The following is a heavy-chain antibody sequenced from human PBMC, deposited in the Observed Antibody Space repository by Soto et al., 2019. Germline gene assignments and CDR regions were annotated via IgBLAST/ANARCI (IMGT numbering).Heavy chain of an antibody. CDR2: INPSGGST. V-gene: IGHV1-46*01. Sequence: ASVKVSCKASGYTFTSYYMHWVRQAPGQGLEWMGIINPSGGSTSYAQKFQGRVTMTRDTSTSTVYMELSSLRSEDTAVYYCATSSSWYSWWFDPWGQGTLVTVS. CDR3: ATSSSWYSWWFDP. D-gene: IGHD6-13*01. J-gene: IGHJ5*02. CDR1: GYTFTSYY.